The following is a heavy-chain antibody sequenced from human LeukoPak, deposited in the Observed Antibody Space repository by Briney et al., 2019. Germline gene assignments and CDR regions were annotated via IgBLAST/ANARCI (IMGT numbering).Heavy chain of an antibody. J-gene: IGHJ4*02. CDR1: GFTFSSYA. CDR2: ISYDGSNK. V-gene: IGHV3-30-3*01. Sequence: GRPLRLSCAASGFTFSSYAMHWVRQAPGKGLEWVAVISYDGSNKYYADSVKGRFTISRDNSKNTLYLQMNSLRAEDTAVYYCARDSQPPPYYYDSSGYLSPVDYWGQGTLVTVSS. D-gene: IGHD3-22*01. CDR3: ARDSQPPPYYYDSSGYLSPVDY.